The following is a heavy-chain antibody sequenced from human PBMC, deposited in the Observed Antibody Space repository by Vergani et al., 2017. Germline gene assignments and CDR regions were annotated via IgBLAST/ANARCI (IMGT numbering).Heavy chain of an antibody. CDR2: IYNSGNG. D-gene: IGHD3-16*01. CDR1: GDSIISRSYY. J-gene: IGHJ2*01. CDR3: AGVKYYSDSTSHFRGRYFDV. V-gene: IGHV4-39*01. Sequence: QMQLQESGPGLVKASETLSLTCTVSGDSIISRSYYLGWIRQPPGKGLEWIGSIYNSGNGDSSSSLKSRVTISADTSKNQFSLRLTSVTAADTAVDYCAGVKYYSDSTSHFRGRYFDVCGGGTLVTVPS.